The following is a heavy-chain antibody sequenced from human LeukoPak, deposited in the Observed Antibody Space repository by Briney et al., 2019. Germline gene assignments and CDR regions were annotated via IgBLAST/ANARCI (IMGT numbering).Heavy chain of an antibody. V-gene: IGHV4-39*02. J-gene: IGHJ4*02. Sequence: PSETLSLTRTVSGSSISSSSYYWGWIRQPPGKGLEWIGSIYYSGSTYYHPSLKSRVTISVDTSKNQFSLKLSSVNAADTDVYYCARDFGWLNGVKGIDYWGQGTLVNVSS. D-gene: IGHD3-9*01. CDR3: ARDFGWLNGVKGIDY. CDR1: GSSISSSSYY. CDR2: IYYSGST.